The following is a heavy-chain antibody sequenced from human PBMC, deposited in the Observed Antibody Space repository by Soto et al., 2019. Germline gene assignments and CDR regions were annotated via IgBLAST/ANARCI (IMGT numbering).Heavy chain of an antibody. CDR3: ARGDYYDSSGPFSDAFDI. D-gene: IGHD3-22*01. V-gene: IGHV3-7*04. CDR2: IKQDGSEK. CDR1: GFTFSNYW. Sequence: EVQLVESGGGLVQPGGSLRLSCAASGFTFSNYWMSWVRQAPGKGLEWVANIKQDGSEKWCVDSVKGRFTISRDNAKTSLYLQMNSLRAEDTAVYYCARGDYYDSSGPFSDAFDIWGQGTMVTVSS. J-gene: IGHJ3*02.